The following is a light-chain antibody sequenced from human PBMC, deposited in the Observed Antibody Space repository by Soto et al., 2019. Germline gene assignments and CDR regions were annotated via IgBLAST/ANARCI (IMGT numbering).Light chain of an antibody. V-gene: IGKV2-24*01. Sequence: EIALTQSPLSSPVTLGQPASISCRSSQRLVHSDGNTYLSWFQQRPGQPPKLLIYKVSSRFSGVPDRFSGSGAGTDFTLEISRVEADDVGIYFCMQAAQFPFTFGGGTKVEIK. CDR1: QRLVHSDGNTY. CDR2: KVS. CDR3: MQAAQFPFT. J-gene: IGKJ4*01.